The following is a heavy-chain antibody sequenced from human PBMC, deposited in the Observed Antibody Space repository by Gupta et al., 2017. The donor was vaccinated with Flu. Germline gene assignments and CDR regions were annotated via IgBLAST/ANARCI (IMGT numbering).Heavy chain of an antibody. CDR3: ASDVMGVDY. Sequence: QVQLVQSGTEVKKPGASVKVSCKASGYTFTGHDIHWVRQAPGQGLEWRGWIKTNSGGANYAQKFEGRVTRTGDSSTSTAYMELTRLTSDDTAVYYRASDVMGVDYWGQGTLVTVSS. CDR2: IKTNSGGA. CDR1: GYTFTGHD. D-gene: IGHD3-16*01. V-gene: IGHV1-2*02. J-gene: IGHJ4*02.